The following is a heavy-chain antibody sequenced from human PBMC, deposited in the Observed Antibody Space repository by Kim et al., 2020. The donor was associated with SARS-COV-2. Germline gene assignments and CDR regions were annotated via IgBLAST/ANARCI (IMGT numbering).Heavy chain of an antibody. CDR1: GGSISSSSYY. V-gene: IGHV4-39*07. Sequence: SETQSLTCTVSGGSISSSSYYWGWIRQPPGKGLEWIGSINYSGSTYYNPSLKSRVTISVDTSKNQFSLKLSSVTAADTAVYYCARGQRLLKLGYYYDSSGAFDNRGQGTMVTVSS. J-gene: IGHJ3*02. CDR2: INYSGST. CDR3: ARGQRLLKLGYYYDSSGAFDN. D-gene: IGHD3-22*01.